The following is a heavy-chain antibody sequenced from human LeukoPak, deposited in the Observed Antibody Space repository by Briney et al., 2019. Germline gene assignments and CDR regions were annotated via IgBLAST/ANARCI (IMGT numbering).Heavy chain of an antibody. D-gene: IGHD3-9*01. V-gene: IGHV3-30*04. J-gene: IGHJ3*02. CDR1: GFTFSSYA. CDR2: ISYDGSNK. CDR3: ARAPTNVLRYFDWSPGGAFDT. Sequence: PGGSLRLSCAASGFTFSSYAMHWVRQAPGKGLEWVAVISYDGSNKYYADSVKGRFTISRDNSKNTLYLQMSSLRAEDTAVYYCARAPTNVLRYFDWSPGGAFDTWGQGTMVTVSS.